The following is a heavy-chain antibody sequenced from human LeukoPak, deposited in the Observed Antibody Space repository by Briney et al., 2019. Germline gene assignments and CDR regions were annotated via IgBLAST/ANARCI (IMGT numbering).Heavy chain of an antibody. CDR2: INHSGST. CDR1: GGSFSGYY. CDR3: ARGMVRGVIRYYYYMDV. D-gene: IGHD3-10*01. Sequence: SETLSLTCAVYGGSFSGYYWSWIRQPPGKGLEWIGEINHSGSTNYNPSLKSRVTISVDTSKNQFSLKLSSVTAADTAVYYCARGMVRGVIRYYYYMDVWGKGTTVAVSS. V-gene: IGHV4-34*01. J-gene: IGHJ6*03.